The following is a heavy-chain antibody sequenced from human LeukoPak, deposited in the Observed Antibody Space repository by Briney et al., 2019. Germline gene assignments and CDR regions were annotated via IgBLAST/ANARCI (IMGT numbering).Heavy chain of an antibody. CDR2: ISGSGGST. Sequence: GGSLRLSCAASGFTFSSYSMNWVRQAPGKELEWVSGISGSGGSTYYADSVKGRFTISRDNSKNTEYLQMNSLRAEDTAVYYCAKDIVVVPAPVGYFDLWGRGTLVTVSS. V-gene: IGHV3-23*01. CDR1: GFTFSSYS. D-gene: IGHD2-2*01. J-gene: IGHJ2*01. CDR3: AKDIVVVPAPVGYFDL.